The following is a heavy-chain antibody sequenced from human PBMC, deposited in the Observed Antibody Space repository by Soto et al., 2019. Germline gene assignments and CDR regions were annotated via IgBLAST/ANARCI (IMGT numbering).Heavy chain of an antibody. D-gene: IGHD2-15*01. CDR1: GGSVSSGSYY. Sequence: SESLSLTCTVSGGSVSSGSYYWSWIRQPPGKGLEWIGYIFYSGSTNYNPSLKSRVTISVDTSKNQFSLKLSSLTAPDPAVYHCARDGYSSGGSCYGYYYYRMDFWGQGTRVTVSS. V-gene: IGHV4-61*01. J-gene: IGHJ6*02. CDR2: IFYSGST. CDR3: ARDGYSSGGSCYGYYYYRMDF.